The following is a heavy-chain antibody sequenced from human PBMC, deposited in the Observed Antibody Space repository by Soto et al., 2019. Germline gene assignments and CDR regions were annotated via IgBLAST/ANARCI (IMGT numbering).Heavy chain of an antibody. V-gene: IGHV3-7*01. CDR1: GFTFSKYW. J-gene: IGHJ1*01. CDR3: ASGLWTFQH. D-gene: IGHD3-10*01. CDR2: IKQDGSEK. Sequence: EVQLVESGGGLVQPGGSLRLSCAVSGFTFSKYWMSWVRQAPGKGLEWVANIKQDGSEKYYVDSVKGRFTISRDNAKNSLYLQMNSLGAEDTAVYFCASGLWTFQHWGQGTLVTVSS.